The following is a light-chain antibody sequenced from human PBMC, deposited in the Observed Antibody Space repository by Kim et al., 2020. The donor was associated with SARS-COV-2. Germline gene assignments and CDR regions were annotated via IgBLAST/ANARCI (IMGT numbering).Light chain of an antibody. CDR3: NCRDRSGYRLV. CDR2: GNN. CDR1: SLRSYY. Sequence: SSELTQDPVVSVALGQTVSITCQGDSLRSYYATWFQQKPGQAPRLVMYGNNNLPSGIPDRFSASRSGNTASLTITGAQADDEAEYYCNCRDRSGYRLVFGGGTQLTVL. J-gene: IGLJ2*01. V-gene: IGLV3-19*01.